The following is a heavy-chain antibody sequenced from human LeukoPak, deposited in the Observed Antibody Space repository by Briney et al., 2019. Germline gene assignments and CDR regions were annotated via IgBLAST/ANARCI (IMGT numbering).Heavy chain of an antibody. CDR1: GGSFSGYY. CDR2: INHSGST. CDR3: ARDPVEMATIVYFDI. D-gene: IGHD5-24*01. V-gene: IGHV4-34*01. J-gene: IGHJ3*02. Sequence: SETLSLTCAVYGGSFSGYYWSWIRQPPGKGLEWIGEINHSGSTNYNPSLKSRVTMSVDTSKNQFSLKLSSVTAADTAVYYCARDPVEMATIVYFDIWGQGTMVTVSS.